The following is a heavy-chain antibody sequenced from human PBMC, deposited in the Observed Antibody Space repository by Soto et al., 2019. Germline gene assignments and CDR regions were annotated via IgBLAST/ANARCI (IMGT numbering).Heavy chain of an antibody. J-gene: IGHJ3*02. V-gene: IGHV3-74*01. CDR1: GFTFRSYW. CDR2: INGGGSST. CDR3: ARGLVVPAGDACDI. D-gene: IGHD2-2*01. Sequence: EVQLVESGGGLVQPGGSLRLSCAASGFTFRSYWMHWVRQAPGKGLVWVSRINGGGSSTSYADSVKGRFTISRDNAKNTLYLQMNSLRAEDTAVYYCARGLVVPAGDACDIWGQGTMVTVSS.